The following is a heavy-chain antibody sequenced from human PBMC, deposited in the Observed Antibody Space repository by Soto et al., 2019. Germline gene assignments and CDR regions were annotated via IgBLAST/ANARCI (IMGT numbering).Heavy chain of an antibody. CDR3: ARRGNTVTTSGRGHYSYYYMYV. CDR2: INYSGST. V-gene: IGHV4-31*03. D-gene: IGHD4-17*01. CDR1: GGSISSGGYY. Sequence: SETLSLTCTVSGGSISSGGYYWSWIRQHPGKGLEWIGYINYSGSTYYNPSLKSRVTISVDTSKNQFSLKLSSVTAADTAVYYCARRGNTVTTSGRGHYSYYYMYVWGKGTTVTVSS. J-gene: IGHJ6*03.